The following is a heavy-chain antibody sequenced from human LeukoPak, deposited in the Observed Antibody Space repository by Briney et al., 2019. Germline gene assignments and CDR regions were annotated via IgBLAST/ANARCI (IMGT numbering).Heavy chain of an antibody. CDR1: GFTFSSYW. CDR2: IYSGGST. CDR3: ATWRSSGYYDY. J-gene: IGHJ4*02. V-gene: IGHV3-53*01. Sequence: PGGSLRLSCAASGFTFSSYWMSWVRQAPGKGLEWVSVIYSGGSTYYADSVKGRFTISRDKSKNTLYLQMNSLRAQDTAVYYCATWRSSGYYDYWGQGTLVTVSS. D-gene: IGHD3-22*01.